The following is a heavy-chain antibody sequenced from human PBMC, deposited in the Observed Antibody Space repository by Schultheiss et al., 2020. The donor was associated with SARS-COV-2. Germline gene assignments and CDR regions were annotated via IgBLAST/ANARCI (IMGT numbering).Heavy chain of an antibody. J-gene: IGHJ5*02. CDR1: GYSFTNYW. D-gene: IGHD2-2*01. CDR2: INPGDSDT. V-gene: IGHV5-51*01. Sequence: GESLKISCKGSGYSFTNYWIGWVRQMPGKGLEWMGIINPGDSDTRYSPSFQGQVTISADKSISTAYLQWSSLKASDTAMYYCARRGGYCSSTSCYYNWFDPWGQGTLVTVSS. CDR3: ARRGGYCSSTSCYYNWFDP.